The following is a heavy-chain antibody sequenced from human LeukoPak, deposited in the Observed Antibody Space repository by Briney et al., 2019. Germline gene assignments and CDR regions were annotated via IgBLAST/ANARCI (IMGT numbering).Heavy chain of an antibody. D-gene: IGHD4/OR15-4a*01. CDR3: AREGAPLGWFDP. V-gene: IGHV1-3*01. J-gene: IGHJ5*02. Sequence: KFQGRVTITRDTSASTAYMELSSLRSEDTAVYYCAREGAPLGWFDPWGQGTLVTVSS.